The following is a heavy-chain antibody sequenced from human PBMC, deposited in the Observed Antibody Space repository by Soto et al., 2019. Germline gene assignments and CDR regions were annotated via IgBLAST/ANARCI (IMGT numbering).Heavy chain of an antibody. CDR1: GGSFSGHY. D-gene: IGHD3-10*01. CDR2: INHSGST. V-gene: IGHV4-34*01. Sequence: SETLSLTCAVYGGSFSGHYWSWIRQPPGKGLEWIGEINHSGSTNYNPSLKSRVTISVDTSKNQFSLKLSSVTAADTAVYYCARGRRDYYGSGSYYGWFDPWGQGTLVTVSS. J-gene: IGHJ5*02. CDR3: ARGRRDYYGSGSYYGWFDP.